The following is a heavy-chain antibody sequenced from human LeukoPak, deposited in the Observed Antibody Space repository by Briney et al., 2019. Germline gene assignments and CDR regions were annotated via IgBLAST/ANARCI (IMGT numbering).Heavy chain of an antibody. CDR2: ISGSGSGGST. CDR1: GFTFSSSA. CDR3: AKDRGIISDY. J-gene: IGHJ4*02. D-gene: IGHD3-10*01. V-gene: IGHV3-23*01. Sequence: GSLRLSCAASGFTFSSSAMSWVRQAPGKGLEWVSSISGSGSGGSTYYADSVKGRFTISRDNSKNTLYLQMNSLRAEDTAVYYCAKDRGIISDYWGQGTLVTVSS.